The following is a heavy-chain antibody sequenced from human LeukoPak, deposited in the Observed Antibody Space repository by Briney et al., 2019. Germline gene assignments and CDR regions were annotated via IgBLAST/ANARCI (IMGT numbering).Heavy chain of an antibody. CDR1: GGTFSSYA. CDR3: ARSIVVVTAFDY. V-gene: IGHV1-69*04. CDR2: IIPILGIA. J-gene: IGHJ4*02. D-gene: IGHD2-21*02. Sequence: ASVKVSCKASGGTFSSYAISWVRQAPGQGLEWMGRIIPILGIANYAQKFQGRVTITADKSTSTAYMELSSLRSEDTAVYYCARSIVVVTAFDYWGQGTLVTVSS.